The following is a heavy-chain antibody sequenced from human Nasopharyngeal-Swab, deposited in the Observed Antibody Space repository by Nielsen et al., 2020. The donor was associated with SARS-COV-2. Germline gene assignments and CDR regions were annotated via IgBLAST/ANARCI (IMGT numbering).Heavy chain of an antibody. Sequence: GESLKLSCAASGFTFSSYAMSWVRQAPGKGLEWVSAISGSGGSTYYADSVKGRFTISRDNSKNTLYLQMNSLRAEDTAVYYCAKPTRVYAIGAPLGYWGQGTLVTVSS. D-gene: IGHD2-8*01. CDR2: ISGSGGST. J-gene: IGHJ4*02. CDR1: GFTFSSYA. V-gene: IGHV3-23*01. CDR3: AKPTRVYAIGAPLGY.